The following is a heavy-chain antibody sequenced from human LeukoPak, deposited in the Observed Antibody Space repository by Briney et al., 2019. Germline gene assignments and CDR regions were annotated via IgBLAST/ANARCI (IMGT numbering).Heavy chain of an antibody. CDR3: ARKGGSYWKGMDV. CDR1: GFTFSSYW. D-gene: IGHD1-26*01. CDR2: IKQDGSEK. J-gene: IGHJ6*02. V-gene: IGHV3-7*01. Sequence: GGSLRLSCAASGFTFSSYWMSWVRQAPGKGLEWVANIKQDGSEKYYVDSVKGRFTISRDNAKNSLYLQMNSLRAEDTAVYYCARKGGSYWKGMDVWGQGTTVTVSS.